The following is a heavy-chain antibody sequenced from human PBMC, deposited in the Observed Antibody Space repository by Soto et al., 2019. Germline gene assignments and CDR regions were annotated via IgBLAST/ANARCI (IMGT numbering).Heavy chain of an antibody. J-gene: IGHJ4*02. V-gene: IGHV3-7*03. Sequence: PGASWRLSCASSGFTFSSCWMSWVRQAPGKGLELVANIKQDGSEKYYVESVKGRFTISRDNAKTSLYLKMNSLRAEDTAVYYCARESHDSSGYHYYLDYWGQG. CDR1: GFTFSSCW. CDR2: IKQDGSEK. D-gene: IGHD3-22*01. CDR3: ARESHDSSGYHYYLDY.